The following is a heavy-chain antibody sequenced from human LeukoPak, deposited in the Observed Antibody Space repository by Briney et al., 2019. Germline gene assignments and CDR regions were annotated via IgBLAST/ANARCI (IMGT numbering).Heavy chain of an antibody. CDR2: ISYDGSNK. J-gene: IGHJ6*02. V-gene: IGHV3-30*04. CDR1: GFTFSSYA. D-gene: IGHD2-8*01. Sequence: GGSLRLSCAASGFTFSSYAMHWVRQAPGKGLEWVAVISYDGSNKYYADSVKGRFTISRDNSKNTLYLQMNSLRAEDTAVYYCAREPQYCTNDVCTYYGMDVWGQGTTVTVSS. CDR3: AREPQYCTNDVCTYYGMDV.